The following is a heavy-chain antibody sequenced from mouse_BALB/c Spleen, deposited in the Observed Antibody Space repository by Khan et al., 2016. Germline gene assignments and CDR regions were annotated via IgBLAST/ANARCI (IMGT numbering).Heavy chain of an antibody. CDR3: GSGDGCVNLDFDV. CDR2: VNPYSGDT. V-gene: IGHV1-37*01. D-gene: IGHD2-3*01. J-gene: IGHJ1*01. Sequence: VQLQQPGPELVKPGASVKISCKASGYAFTGYFMKWVKQRHGKSLEWIGGVNPYSGDTFYNQKFKGKASMTVDKSSRTAHMELLSLTSEDSAVYFCGSGDGCVNLDFDVWGAGTPVTVSS. CDR1: GYAFTGYF.